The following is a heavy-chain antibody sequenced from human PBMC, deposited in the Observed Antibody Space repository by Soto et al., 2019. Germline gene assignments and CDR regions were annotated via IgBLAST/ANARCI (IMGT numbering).Heavy chain of an antibody. D-gene: IGHD3-22*01. CDR1: GFTFSSYA. Sequence: EVQLLESGGGLVQPGGSLRLSCAASGFTFSSYAMSWVRQAPGKGLEWVSAISGSGGSTYYADSVKGRFTISRDNSKNTLYLQMNSLRAEDTAVYYCANPYYYDSSCYYYVGGNYYYGMDVWGQGTTVTVSS. CDR3: ANPYYYDSSCYYYVGGNYYYGMDV. CDR2: ISGSGGST. J-gene: IGHJ6*02. V-gene: IGHV3-23*01.